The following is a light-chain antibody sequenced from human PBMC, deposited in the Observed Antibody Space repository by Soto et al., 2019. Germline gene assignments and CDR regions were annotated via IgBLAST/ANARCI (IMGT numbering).Light chain of an antibody. V-gene: IGLV2-8*01. Sequence: QSVLTQPPSASGSPGQSVTISCTGTSSDVGGYNYVSWYQQHPGKAPKLMIYEVTKRPSGVPDRFSGSKSGNTASLTVSGLQAEDEAYYYCSSYAGDNNLVFGGGTKLTVL. CDR3: SSYAGDNNLV. CDR1: SSDVGGYNY. CDR2: EVT. J-gene: IGLJ2*01.